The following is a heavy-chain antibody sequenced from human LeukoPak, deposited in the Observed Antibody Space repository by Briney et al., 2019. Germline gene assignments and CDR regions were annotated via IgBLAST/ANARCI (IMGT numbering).Heavy chain of an antibody. D-gene: IGHD3-9*01. CDR2: ISPYNGNT. CDR3: ARGDAWLFFFFDY. J-gene: IGHJ4*02. CDR1: GYTFISYG. Sequence: ASVKVSCKASGYTFISYGISWVRQAPGQGLEWMGWISPYNGNTNYAQKFQGRVTMTTDTSTSTAYMELRTLKSDDAAVYYCARGDAWLFFFFDYWGQGTLVSVSS. V-gene: IGHV1-18*01.